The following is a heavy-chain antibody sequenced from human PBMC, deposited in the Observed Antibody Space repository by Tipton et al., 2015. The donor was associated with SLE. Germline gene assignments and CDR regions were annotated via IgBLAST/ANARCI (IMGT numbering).Heavy chain of an antibody. D-gene: IGHD1-26*01. CDR2: IKQDGSEK. J-gene: IGHJ6*03. V-gene: IGHV3-7*01. CDR1: GFTFSSYW. Sequence: GSLRLSCAASGFTFSSYWMSWVRQAPGKGLEWVANIKQDGSEKYYVDSVKGRFTISRDTAKNSLYLQMNSLRAEDTAVYYCARDHTRGSYYYMDVWGKGTTVTVSS. CDR3: ARDHTRGSYYYMDV.